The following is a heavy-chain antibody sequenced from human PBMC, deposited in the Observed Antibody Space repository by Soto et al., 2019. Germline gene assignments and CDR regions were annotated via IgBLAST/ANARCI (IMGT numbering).Heavy chain of an antibody. D-gene: IGHD2-21*01. J-gene: IGHJ4*02. CDR2: IIPMFGTP. Sequence: QVQLVQSGAEVKKPGSSVKVSCKASGGTFSSHGITWVRQAPGQGLEWMGGIIPMFGTPKYAQRFQDRVSITADKSTTTAYMELSSLRSEDTADYYCAIGSVVVMGAATGGLIYWGQGALVTVSS. CDR1: GGTFSSHG. CDR3: AIGSVVVMGAATGGLIY. V-gene: IGHV1-69*06.